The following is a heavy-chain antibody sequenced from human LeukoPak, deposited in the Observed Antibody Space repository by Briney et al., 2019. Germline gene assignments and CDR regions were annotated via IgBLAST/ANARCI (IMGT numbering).Heavy chain of an antibody. V-gene: IGHV3-30*04. J-gene: IGHJ4*02. CDR2: ISYDGNSK. D-gene: IGHD2-2*01. CDR3: AKGDGVVPAVLFDF. CDR1: GFTFSSYA. Sequence: PGGSLRLSCAASGFTFSSYAMHWVRQAPGKGLEWVAFISYDGNSKYYVDSVKGRFTISRDNSKNTLYLQMNSLRVEDTAMYYCAKGDGVVPAVLFDFWGQGTLVTVSS.